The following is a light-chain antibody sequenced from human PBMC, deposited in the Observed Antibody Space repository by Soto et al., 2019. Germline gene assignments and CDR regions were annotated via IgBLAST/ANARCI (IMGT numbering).Light chain of an antibody. CDR1: QSISSY. J-gene: IGKJ5*01. CDR3: QQSYSTTAT. Sequence: DIQMTQSPSSLSASVGDRVTITCRASQSISSYLNWYQQKPGKDPKLLIYAASSLQSGVPSRFSGSGSGTDFNLTISSLQTEDFATYYCQQSYSTTATFGQGTRLEIK. CDR2: AAS. V-gene: IGKV1-39*01.